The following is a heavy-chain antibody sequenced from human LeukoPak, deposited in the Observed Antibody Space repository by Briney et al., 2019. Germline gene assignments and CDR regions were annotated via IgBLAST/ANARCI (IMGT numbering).Heavy chain of an antibody. V-gene: IGHV1-2*02. Sequence: ASVKVSCKASGYTFTSYYMHWVRQAPGQGLEWMGWINPDSGGTNYAQKFQGRVTMTRDTSISTAYMELSRLRSDDTAVYYCASPGPGYSSSWYYYYGMDVWGQGTTVTVSS. CDR1: GYTFTSYY. CDR2: INPDSGGT. J-gene: IGHJ6*02. D-gene: IGHD6-13*01. CDR3: ASPGPGYSSSWYYYYGMDV.